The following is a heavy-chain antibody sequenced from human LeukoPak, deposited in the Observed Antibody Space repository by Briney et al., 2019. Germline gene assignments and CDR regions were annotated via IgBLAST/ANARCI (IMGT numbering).Heavy chain of an antibody. CDR3: AKDYDFWSGYYSPTRGYFGY. CDR1: RFTLSGSG. V-gene: IGHV3-30*02. CDR2: IRYDGSIK. D-gene: IGHD3-3*01. Sequence: VGSLRLSCAASRFTLSGSGMHWVRQAPGKGPGWVTFIRYDGSIKYYTDSVKGRFTISRDNSKNTLYLQMDSLRAEDTGMCYCAKDYDFWSGYYSPTRGYFGYWGQGTLVTVSP. J-gene: IGHJ4*02.